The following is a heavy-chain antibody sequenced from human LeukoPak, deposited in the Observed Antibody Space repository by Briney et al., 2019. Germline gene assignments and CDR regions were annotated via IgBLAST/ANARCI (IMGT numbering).Heavy chain of an antibody. Sequence: GASVKVSCKASGFTFTSSAVQWVRQARGQRLEWIGWIVVGSGNTNYAQKFQESVTITRDMSTSTAYMELSSLRSEDTAVYYCAADCSSTSCSLGYGMDVWGKGTTVTVS. V-gene: IGHV1-58*01. D-gene: IGHD2-2*01. CDR1: GFTFTSSA. J-gene: IGHJ6*04. CDR3: AADCSSTSCSLGYGMDV. CDR2: IVVGSGNT.